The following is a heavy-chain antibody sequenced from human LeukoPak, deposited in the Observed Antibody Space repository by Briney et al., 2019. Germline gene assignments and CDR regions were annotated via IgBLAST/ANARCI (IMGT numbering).Heavy chain of an antibody. CDR2: LSSSGNYI. V-gene: IGHV3-21*01. CDR3: TRPISFFGGLRQGYDS. D-gene: IGHD2-15*01. CDR1: GFSFNSYT. J-gene: IGHJ1*01. Sequence: GGSLRLSCAASGFSFNSYTMNWVRQAPGKGLEWVASLSSSGNYIYHADSVRGRFTISRDNAKNSLYLQMNSLRAEDTAVYYCTRPISFFGGLRQGYDSWGQSPLVTVAS.